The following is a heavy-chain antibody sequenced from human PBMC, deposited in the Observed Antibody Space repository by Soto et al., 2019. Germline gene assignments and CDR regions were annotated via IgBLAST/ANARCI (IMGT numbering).Heavy chain of an antibody. CDR1: GGSISSGGYY. CDR2: IYYSGST. V-gene: IGHV4-31*03. J-gene: IGHJ3*02. D-gene: IGHD2-15*01. Sequence: SETLSLTCTVSGGSISSGGYYWSWIRQHPGKGLEWIGYIYYSGSTYYNPSLKSRVTISVDTSKNQFSLKLSSVTAADTAVYYCARVTVVVVAATPHDAFDIWGQGTMVTVSS. CDR3: ARVTVVVVAATPHDAFDI.